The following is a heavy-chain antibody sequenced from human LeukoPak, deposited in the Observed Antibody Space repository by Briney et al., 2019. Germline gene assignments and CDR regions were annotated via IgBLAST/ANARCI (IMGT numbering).Heavy chain of an antibody. CDR3: ARVLYILRYFDY. CDR1: GFTFSSYE. Sequence: GGSLRLSCAASGFTFSSYEMNWVRQAPGKGLEWVSVIYSDGSTYYADSVKGRFTISRDNSKNTLYLQMNSLRAEDTAVYYCARVLYILRYFDYWGKGTTVTISS. CDR2: IYSDGST. J-gene: IGHJ4*01. V-gene: IGHV3-53*01. D-gene: IGHD3-9*01.